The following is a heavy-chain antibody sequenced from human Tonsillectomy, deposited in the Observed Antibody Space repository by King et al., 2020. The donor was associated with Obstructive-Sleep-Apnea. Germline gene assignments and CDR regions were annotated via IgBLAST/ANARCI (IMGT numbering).Heavy chain of an antibody. CDR1: GDSISNYY. D-gene: IGHD5-12*01. J-gene: IGHJ4*02. CDR3: ARHRGVEDYGGYGDYFDY. Sequence: VQLQESGPGLVKPSETLSLTCTVSGDSISNYYWSWIRQPPGKGLEWIGYMYYSGNSNYNPSLKSRVTISVDTSKNQFSLRLSSVTAADTAVYYCARHRGVEDYGGYGDYFDYWGQGTLVTVSS. V-gene: IGHV4-59*08. CDR2: MYYSGNS.